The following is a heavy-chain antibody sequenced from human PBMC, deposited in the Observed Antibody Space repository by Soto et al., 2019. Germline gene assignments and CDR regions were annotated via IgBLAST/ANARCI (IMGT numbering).Heavy chain of an antibody. V-gene: IGHV1-18*01. D-gene: IGHD3-3*01. CDR3: AREFFHYDFWSGYFEGSDY. J-gene: IGHJ4*02. CDR1: GYTFTSYG. CDR2: ISAYNGNT. Sequence: ASVKVSCKASGYTFTSYGISWVRQAPGQGLEWMGWISAYNGNTNYAQKLQGRVTKTTDTSTSTAYMELRSLGSDDPAVYYCAREFFHYDFWSGYFEGSDYWGQGTLVTVSS.